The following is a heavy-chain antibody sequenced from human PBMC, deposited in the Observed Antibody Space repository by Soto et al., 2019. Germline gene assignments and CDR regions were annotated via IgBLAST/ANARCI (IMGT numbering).Heavy chain of an antibody. D-gene: IGHD1-20*01. CDR1: GFTISSYG. Sequence: PGGSLRLSCAASGFTISSYGMHWVRQAPGKGQEWVAVISYDGSNKYYADSVKSRFTISRDNSKNTLYLQMNSRRAEDGGVYYCAKDPYMSLPEGYFDYWGQGTLVPVSS. J-gene: IGHJ4*02. V-gene: IGHV3-30*18. CDR3: AKDPYMSLPEGYFDY. CDR2: ISYDGSNK.